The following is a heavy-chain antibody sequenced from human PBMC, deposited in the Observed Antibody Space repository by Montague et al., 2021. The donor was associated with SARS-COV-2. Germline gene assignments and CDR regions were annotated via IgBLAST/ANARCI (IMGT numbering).Heavy chain of an antibody. Sequence: SETLSLTCTVSGDSISSSSYYWGWIRQPPGKGLEWIGSINNRGNTYSNPSLRSRVSISVDTSKNQFSLNVGSVTAADTGLFYCVRVTHPRSAWPYYMDVWGKGTTVTV. V-gene: IGHV4-39*01. D-gene: IGHD4-11*01. J-gene: IGHJ6*03. CDR3: VRVTHPRSAWPYYMDV. CDR2: INNRGNT. CDR1: GDSISSSSYY.